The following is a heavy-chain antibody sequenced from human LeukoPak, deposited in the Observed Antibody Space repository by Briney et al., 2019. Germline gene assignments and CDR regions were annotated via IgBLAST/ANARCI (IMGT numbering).Heavy chain of an antibody. D-gene: IGHD6-13*01. CDR3: ARDRENQLVLGFDI. Sequence: PGGSLRLSCAASGFTVSRNYMTWVRQAPGRGLEWVSLLYSGGITYYADSVKGRLIIFRDNSKNTIYLQMNSLRAEDTAVYYCARDRENQLVLGFDIWGQGTKVTVSS. J-gene: IGHJ3*02. V-gene: IGHV3-66*01. CDR2: LYSGGIT. CDR1: GFTVSRNY.